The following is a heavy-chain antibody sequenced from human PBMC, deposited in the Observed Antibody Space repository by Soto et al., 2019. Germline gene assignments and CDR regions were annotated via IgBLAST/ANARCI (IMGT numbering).Heavy chain of an antibody. CDR1: GGSISSSNC. J-gene: IGHJ4*02. CDR3: ASIGYGEDYFDY. Sequence: SETLSLTCAVSGGSISSSNCLIWFRQPPGKVLEWIGEIYHSGSTNYNPSLKSRVTISVDKSKNQFSLKLSSVTAADTAVYYCASIGYGEDYFDYWGQGTLVTVSS. CDR2: IYHSGST. V-gene: IGHV4-4*02. D-gene: IGHD4-17*01.